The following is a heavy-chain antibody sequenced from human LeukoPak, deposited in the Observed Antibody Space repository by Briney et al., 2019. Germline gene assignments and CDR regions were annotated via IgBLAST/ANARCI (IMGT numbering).Heavy chain of an antibody. CDR3: ARDLGGVDIVATINYYYYGMDV. J-gene: IGHJ6*02. V-gene: IGHV3-30*04. CDR1: GFTFSSYA. Sequence: PGGSLRLSCAASGFTFSSYAMHWVRQAPGKGLEWVAVISYDGSNKYYADSVKGRFTISRDSSKNTLYLQMNSLRAEDTAVYYCARDLGGVDIVATINYYYYGMDVWGQGTTVTVSS. D-gene: IGHD5-12*01. CDR2: ISYDGSNK.